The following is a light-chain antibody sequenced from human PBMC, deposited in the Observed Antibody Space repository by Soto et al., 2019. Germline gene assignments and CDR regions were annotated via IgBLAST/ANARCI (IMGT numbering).Light chain of an antibody. CDR2: DVN. J-gene: IGLJ2*01. CDR3: TSWTTSTTMI. Sequence: QSVLTQPASVSGSPGQSITMSCTGTSSDIGAYNFVSWYQQHPGKAPKLMLYDVNIRASGVSNRFSGSKSGNTASLTISGLQGEDEADYYYTSWTTSTTMIFGGRTKVTVL. V-gene: IGLV2-14*03. CDR1: SSDIGAYNF.